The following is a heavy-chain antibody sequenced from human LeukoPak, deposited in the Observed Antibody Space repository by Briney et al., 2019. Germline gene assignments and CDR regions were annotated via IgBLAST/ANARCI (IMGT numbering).Heavy chain of an antibody. CDR1: EFTFSSYN. J-gene: IGHJ3*01. Sequence: PGGSLRLSCAASEFTFSSYNMNWVRQAPGKGLEWVSCISGSGKYIYYADSVKGRFTISRDNAKNSLYLQMNSLRAEDTAVYYCVRFYDRFGAISAWGQGTMVTVSS. V-gene: IGHV3-21*01. D-gene: IGHD3-3*01. CDR3: VRFYDRFGAISA. CDR2: ISGSGKYI.